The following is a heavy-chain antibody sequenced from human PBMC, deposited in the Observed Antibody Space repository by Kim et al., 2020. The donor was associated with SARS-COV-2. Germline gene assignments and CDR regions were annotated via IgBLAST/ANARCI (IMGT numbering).Heavy chain of an antibody. CDR2: ISWNSGSI. Sequence: GGSLRLSCAASGFTFDDYAMHWVRQAPGKGLEWVSGISWNSGSIGYADSVKGRFTISRDNAKNSLYLQMNSLRAEDTALYYCAKGVYSSSWYLLTLGMDVWGQGTTVTVSS. CDR3: AKGVYSSSWYLLTLGMDV. D-gene: IGHD6-13*01. J-gene: IGHJ6*02. CDR1: GFTFDDYA. V-gene: IGHV3-9*01.